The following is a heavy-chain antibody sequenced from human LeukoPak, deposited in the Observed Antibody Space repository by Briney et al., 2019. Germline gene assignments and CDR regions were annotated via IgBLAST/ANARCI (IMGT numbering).Heavy chain of an antibody. D-gene: IGHD6-6*01. CDR1: GFTFDDYA. CDR3: AKDLEYSSSSGATDY. Sequence: GALRLSCAASGFTFDDYAMHWVRQAPGKGLEWVSLISWDGGSTYYADSVKGRFTISRDNSKNSLYLQMNSLRAEDTALYYCAKDLEYSSSSGATDYLGQGTLVTVSS. CDR2: ISWDGGST. V-gene: IGHV3-43D*03. J-gene: IGHJ4*02.